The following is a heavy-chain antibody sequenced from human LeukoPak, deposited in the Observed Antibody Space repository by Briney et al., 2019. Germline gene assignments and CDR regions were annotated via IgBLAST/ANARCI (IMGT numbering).Heavy chain of an antibody. Sequence: PGGSLRLSCAASGFTFRNHGMHWVRQAPGKGLEWVAVIWYDGSNKYYADSVKGRFTISRDNSKNTLSLQMNSLRAEDTAVYYCARDISSTHMDVWAQGTTVTVSS. J-gene: IGHJ6*02. CDR1: GFTFRNHG. CDR3: ARDISSTHMDV. CDR2: IWYDGSNK. D-gene: IGHD2-2*01. V-gene: IGHV3-33*01.